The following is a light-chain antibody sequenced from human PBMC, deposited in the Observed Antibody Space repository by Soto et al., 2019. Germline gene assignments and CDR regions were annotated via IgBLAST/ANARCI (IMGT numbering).Light chain of an antibody. V-gene: IGKV3-20*01. J-gene: IGKJ1*01. CDR2: GGS. Sequence: LTQSPGTVSLSPGQRSTLSCRATKSVSSNHLAWYQHKPGQAPRLLISGGSSRATGIPVRFSGSGSETDFTLTISSLEPDDFAVYYCQQHGSSPETFGQGTQVDIK. CDR1: KSVSSNH. CDR3: QQHGSSPET.